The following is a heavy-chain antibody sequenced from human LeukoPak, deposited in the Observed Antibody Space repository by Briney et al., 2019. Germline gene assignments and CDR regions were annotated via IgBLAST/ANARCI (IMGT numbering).Heavy chain of an antibody. CDR3: ARDNPYGSGTDY. CDR1: GGSFSGYY. Sequence: SETLSLTCAVYGGSFSGYYWSWIRQPPGKGLEWIGSIYFSGRTYYNMSLKSRVTISIDTSKNQFSLKVNSVTAADTAVYYCARDNPYGSGTDYWGQGTLVTVSS. J-gene: IGHJ4*02. D-gene: IGHD3-10*01. CDR2: IYFSGRT. V-gene: IGHV4-34*01.